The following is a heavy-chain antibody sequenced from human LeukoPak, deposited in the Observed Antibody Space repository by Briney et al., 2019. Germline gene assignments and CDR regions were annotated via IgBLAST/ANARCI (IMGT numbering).Heavy chain of an antibody. J-gene: IGHJ3*02. CDR2: IKQDGSEK. Sequence: GGSLRLSCAASGFTFSSYWMSWVRQAPGKGLEWVANIKQDGSEKYYVDSVKGRFTISRDNAKNSLYLQMNSLRAEDTAVYYCARGTYDFWSGYSNDAFDIWGQGTMVTVSS. CDR1: GFTFSSYW. CDR3: ARGTYDFWSGYSNDAFDI. V-gene: IGHV3-7*01. D-gene: IGHD3-3*01.